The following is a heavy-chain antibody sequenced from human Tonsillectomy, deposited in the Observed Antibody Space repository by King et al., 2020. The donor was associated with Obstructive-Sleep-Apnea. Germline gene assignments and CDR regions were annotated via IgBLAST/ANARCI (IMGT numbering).Heavy chain of an antibody. CDR2: INHSGST. CDR3: ARGSGAADVNWFDP. D-gene: IGHD6-13*01. V-gene: IGHV4-34*01. J-gene: IGHJ5*02. Sequence: VQLQQWGAGLLKPSETLSLSCAVYGGSFSDYYWSWIRQPPGKGLEWVGEINHSGSTNYNPSLKSRVTISVDMFKNQFFLKLTSVTAADTAVYYCARGSGAADVNWFDPWGQGALVTVSS. CDR1: GGSFSDYY.